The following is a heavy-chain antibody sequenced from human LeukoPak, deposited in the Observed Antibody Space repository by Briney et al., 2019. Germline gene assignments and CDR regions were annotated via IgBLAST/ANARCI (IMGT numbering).Heavy chain of an antibody. CDR1: GITFSRYA. CDR3: AKALTEANWGRFDF. D-gene: IGHD7-27*01. V-gene: IGHV3-23*01. CDR2: ISDSGGST. J-gene: IGHJ4*02. Sequence: GGSLRLSCAASGITFSRYAMSWVRQAPGKGLEWVSAISDSGGSTYYADSVKGRFTISRDNSKNTLFLQMDSLRAEDTAVFYCAKALTEANWGRFDFWGQGTLVTVSS.